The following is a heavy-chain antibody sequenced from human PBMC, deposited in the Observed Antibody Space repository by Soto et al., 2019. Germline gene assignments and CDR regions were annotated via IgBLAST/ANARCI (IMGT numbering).Heavy chain of an antibody. CDR1: GYTFTGYY. CDR3: ARSGYSSSWYRALTDYYYGMDV. D-gene: IGHD6-13*01. Sequence: ASVKVSCKASGYTFTGYYMHWVRQAPGQGLEWMGWISPNSGGTNYAQKFQGRVTMTRDTSISTAYMELSRLRSDDTAVYYCARSGYSSSWYRALTDYYYGMDVWGQGTTVTVSS. J-gene: IGHJ6*02. CDR2: ISPNSGGT. V-gene: IGHV1-2*02.